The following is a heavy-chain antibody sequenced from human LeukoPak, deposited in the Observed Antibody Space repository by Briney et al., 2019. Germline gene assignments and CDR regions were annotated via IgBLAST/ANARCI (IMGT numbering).Heavy chain of an antibody. CDR3: AGDRRDDLDASDI. CDR1: GGSFSGYY. D-gene: IGHD1-1*01. Sequence: SETLSLTCAVYGGSFSGYYWSWIRQPPGKGLEWIGYIYYSGSTNYNPSLKSRVTISVDTSKNQFSLKLSSVTAADTAVYYCAGDRRDDLDASDIWGQGTMVTVSS. CDR2: IYYSGST. V-gene: IGHV4-59*01. J-gene: IGHJ3*02.